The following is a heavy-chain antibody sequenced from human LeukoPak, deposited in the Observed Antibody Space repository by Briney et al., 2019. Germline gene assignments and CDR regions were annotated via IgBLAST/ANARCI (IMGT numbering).Heavy chain of an antibody. CDR3: ARQVYDYVWGSTFDY. CDR2: IYYSGST. V-gene: IGHV4-39*01. D-gene: IGHD3-16*01. J-gene: IGHJ4*02. CDR1: GGSISSSSYY. Sequence: SETLSLTCTVSGGSISSSSYYWGWIRQPPGKGLEWIATIYYSGSTYYNPSLKSRVTISVDTSTNQFSLRLRSVTAADTAVYYCARQVYDYVWGSTFDYWGQGNLVIVSS.